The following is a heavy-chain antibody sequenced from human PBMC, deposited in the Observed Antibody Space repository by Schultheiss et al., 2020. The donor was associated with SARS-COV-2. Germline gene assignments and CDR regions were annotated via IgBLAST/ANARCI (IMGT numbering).Heavy chain of an antibody. V-gene: IGHV3-9*01. D-gene: IGHD3-10*01. CDR1: GFTFDDYA. CDR3: AKDVLIGRYAFDI. CDR2: ISWNSGSI. J-gene: IGHJ3*02. Sequence: GGSLRLSCAASGFTFDDYAMHWFRQAPGKGLEWVSGISWNSGSIGYADSVKGRFTISRDNAKNTLYLQMNSLRAEDTAVYYCAKDVLIGRYAFDIWGQGTMVTVSS.